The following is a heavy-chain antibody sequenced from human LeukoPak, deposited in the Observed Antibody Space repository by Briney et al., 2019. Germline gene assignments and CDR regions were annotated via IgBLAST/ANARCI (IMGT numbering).Heavy chain of an antibody. CDR1: GFTFSSYE. CDR3: ARVKGYDILSYYYGMDV. CDR2: ISSSGSTI. V-gene: IGHV3-48*03. J-gene: IGHJ6*04. D-gene: IGHD3-9*01. Sequence: GGSLRLSCAASGFTFSSYEMNWVRQAPGKGLEWVSYISSSGSTIYYADPVKGRFTISRDNAKNSLYLQMNSLRAEDTAVYYCARVKGYDILSYYYGMDVWGKGTTVTVSS.